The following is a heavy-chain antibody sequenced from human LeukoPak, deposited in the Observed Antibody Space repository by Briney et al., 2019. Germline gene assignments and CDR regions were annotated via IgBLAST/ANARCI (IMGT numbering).Heavy chain of an antibody. CDR1: GDSISSSY. CDR2: ICFTGIT. J-gene: IGHJ4*02. V-gene: IGHV4-59*01. CDR3: ARSSGAFDY. Sequence: PSETLSLTCTVSGDSISSSYWSWIRQPPGKGLEWIGYICFTGITNYNPSLRSRVTMSLDTSKNQFSLKLNSVTAADTAVYYCARSSGAFDYWGQGALVTVSS.